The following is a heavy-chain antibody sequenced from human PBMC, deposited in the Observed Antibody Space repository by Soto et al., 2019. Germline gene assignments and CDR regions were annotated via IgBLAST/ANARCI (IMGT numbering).Heavy chain of an antibody. CDR1: GGSISSYY. V-gene: IGHV4-59*01. D-gene: IGHD2-2*01. CDR3: ARGAGYCSTTSCYYYYGMDV. CDR2: IFYSGST. J-gene: IGHJ6*02. Sequence: SETLSLTCTVSGGSISSYYWSWIRQPPGKGPEWIGYIFYSGSTNYNPSLKSRLTISVDTSKNQFSLKLSSVTAADTAVYYCARGAGYCSTTSCYYYYGMDVWGQGTTVTVSS.